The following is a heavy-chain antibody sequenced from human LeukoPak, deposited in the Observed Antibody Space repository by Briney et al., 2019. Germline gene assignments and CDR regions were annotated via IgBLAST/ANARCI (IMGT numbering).Heavy chain of an antibody. CDR3: ACTLRYFDWLSSDAFDI. D-gene: IGHD3-9*01. J-gene: IGHJ3*02. CDR2: ISSSGSTI. CDR1: GFTFSDYY. Sequence: GGSLRLSCAASGFTFSDYYMSWIRQAPGKGLEWVSYISSSGSTIYYADSVKGRFTISRDNAKNSLYLQMNSLRAEDTAVYYCACTLRYFDWLSSDAFDIWGQGTMVTVSS. V-gene: IGHV3-11*04.